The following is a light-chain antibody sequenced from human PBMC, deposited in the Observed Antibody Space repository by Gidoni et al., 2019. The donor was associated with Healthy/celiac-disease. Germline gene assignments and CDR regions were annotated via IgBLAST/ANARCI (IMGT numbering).Light chain of an antibody. V-gene: IGLV2-14*01. Sequence: QSALTQPASVSGSPGQSITISCTGTSSDVGGYKYVSWYQQHPGKAPKLMIYAVSNRPSGVSNRFSGSKSGNTASLTISGLQAEDEADYHCSSYTSSSTLVFGEGTTLTVL. CDR1: SSDVGGYKY. CDR3: SSYTSSSTLV. J-gene: IGLJ2*01. CDR2: AVS.